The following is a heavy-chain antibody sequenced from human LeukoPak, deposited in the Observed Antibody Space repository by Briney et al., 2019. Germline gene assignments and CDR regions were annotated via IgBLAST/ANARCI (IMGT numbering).Heavy chain of an antibody. CDR2: IYPGDSDT. D-gene: IGHD4-17*01. CDR1: GYRFTRYW. J-gene: IGHJ6*03. V-gene: IGHV5-51*01. Sequence: GESLKISCKGSGYRFTRYWIGWVRQMPGKGLEWMGIIYPGDSDTRYSPSFQGQVTISADKSISTAYLQWSSLKASDTAMYYCARHRGDYYYYMDVWGKGTTVTVSS. CDR3: ARHRGDYYYYMDV.